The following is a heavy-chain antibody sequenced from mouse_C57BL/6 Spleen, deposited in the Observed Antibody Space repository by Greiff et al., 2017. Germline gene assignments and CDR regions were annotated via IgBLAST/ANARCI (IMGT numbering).Heavy chain of an antibody. Sequence: QVQLQQPGAELVKPGASVKLSCKASGYTFTSYWMHRVKQRPGQGLEWIGMIHPNSGSTNYNEKFKSKATLTVDKSSSTAYMQLSSLTSEDSAVYYCAREVGAYYGNYNAMGLGGKGTSVTVSS. CDR3: AREVGAYYGNYNAMGL. V-gene: IGHV1-64*01. D-gene: IGHD2-10*01. CDR2: IHPNSGST. J-gene: IGHJ4*01. CDR1: GYTFTSYW.